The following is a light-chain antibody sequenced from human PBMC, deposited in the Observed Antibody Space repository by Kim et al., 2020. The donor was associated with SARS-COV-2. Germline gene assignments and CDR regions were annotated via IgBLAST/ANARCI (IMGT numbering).Light chain of an antibody. CDR3: QQYDNWPLT. Sequence: EIVLTQSPATLSVSPGERATLSCRDSQSVTTNLAWYQQKPGQPPRVLIYSASTRATDIPARFSGSGSGTEFTLTINILQSEDFAVYYCQQYDNWPLTFGQGTRLEIK. CDR1: QSVTTN. CDR2: SAS. V-gene: IGKV3-15*01. J-gene: IGKJ5*01.